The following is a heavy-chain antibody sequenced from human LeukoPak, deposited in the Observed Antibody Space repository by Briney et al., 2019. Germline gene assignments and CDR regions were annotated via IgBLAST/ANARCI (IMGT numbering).Heavy chain of an antibody. D-gene: IGHD3-9*01. CDR2: INSDGSST. Sequence: GGSLRLSCAASGFTFSSYWMHWVRHAPGKGLVWVSRINSDGSSTRYADSVKGRFTISRDNAKNTLYLQMNRLRAEDTAVYYCAREYYDILTGFWVPGDYWGQGTLVTVSS. V-gene: IGHV3-74*01. J-gene: IGHJ4*02. CDR1: GFTFSSYW. CDR3: AREYYDILTGFWVPGDY.